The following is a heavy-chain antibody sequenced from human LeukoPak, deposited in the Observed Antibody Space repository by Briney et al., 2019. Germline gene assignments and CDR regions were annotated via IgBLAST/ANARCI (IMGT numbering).Heavy chain of an antibody. CDR1: GGSISRYY. CDR3: ACFDSSGYFPC. V-gene: IGHV4-59*01. J-gene: IGHJ4*02. Sequence: SETLSLTCTVSGGSISRYYWSWIRQPPGKGLEWIGYIYYSGSTNYNPSLKSRVTISVDTSKNQFSLKLSSVTAADTAVYYCACFDSSGYFPCGGQGTLVTVSS. CDR2: IYYSGST. D-gene: IGHD3-22*01.